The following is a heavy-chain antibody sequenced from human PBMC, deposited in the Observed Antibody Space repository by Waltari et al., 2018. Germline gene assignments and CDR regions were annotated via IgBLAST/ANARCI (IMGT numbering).Heavy chain of an antibody. V-gene: IGHV4-30-2*01. Sequence: QLQLQESGSGLVKPSKTLSLTCAVSGGSISSGGYSWSWIRQPPGKGLEWIGYIYHSGSTYYNPSLKSRVTISVDRSKNQFSLKLSSVTAADTAVYYCARMVAAPGGTAAFDIWGQGTMVTVSS. J-gene: IGHJ3*02. CDR2: IYHSGST. CDR3: ARMVAAPGGTAAFDI. CDR1: GGSISSGGYS. D-gene: IGHD3-10*01.